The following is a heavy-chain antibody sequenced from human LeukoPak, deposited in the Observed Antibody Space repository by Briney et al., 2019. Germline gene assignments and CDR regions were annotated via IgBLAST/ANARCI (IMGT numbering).Heavy chain of an antibody. CDR1: RFTFSSYS. Sequence: GGSLRLSCAASRFTFSSYSMNWVRQAPGKGLEWVSSISSNGSYIYYADSVKGRFTISRDNAKNSLYLQMNSLRAEDTALYHCARVPYYDIMTGYYMGAFDIWGQGTMVTVSS. V-gene: IGHV3-21*04. CDR2: ISSNGSYI. CDR3: ARVPYYDIMTGYYMGAFDI. D-gene: IGHD3-9*01. J-gene: IGHJ3*02.